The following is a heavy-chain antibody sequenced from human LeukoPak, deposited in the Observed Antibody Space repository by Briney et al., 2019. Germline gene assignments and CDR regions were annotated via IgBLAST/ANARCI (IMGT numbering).Heavy chain of an antibody. D-gene: IGHD1-14*01. CDR3: ARDRGNQRGYYYYYMDV. J-gene: IGHJ6*03. CDR2: IKQDGSEK. V-gene: IGHV3-7*01. Sequence: GGSLRLSCAASGFTFSSYWMSWVRQAPGKGLEWVANIKQDGSEKYYVDSVKGRFTTSRDNAKNSLYLQMNSLRAEDTAVYYCARDRGNQRGYYYYYMDVWGKGTTVTVSS. CDR1: GFTFSSYW.